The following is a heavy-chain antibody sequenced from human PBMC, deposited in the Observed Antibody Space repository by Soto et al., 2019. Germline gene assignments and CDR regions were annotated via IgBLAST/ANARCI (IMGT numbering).Heavy chain of an antibody. CDR2: VVPMYDSV. CDR1: GGTFNSST. D-gene: IGHD1-26*01. J-gene: IGHJ4*02. Sequence: SVKVSCKASGGTFNSSTINWVRQAPGRGLECVGQVVPMYDSVNYAENFQGRVTITADKSKKTAYMELTSLRSEDTALYFCASWRSYSGSYCFDYVGQGTLGTVSS. V-gene: IGHV1-69*06. CDR3: ASWRSYSGSYCFDY.